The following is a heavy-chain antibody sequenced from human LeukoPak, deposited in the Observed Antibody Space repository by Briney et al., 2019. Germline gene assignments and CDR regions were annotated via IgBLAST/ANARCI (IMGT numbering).Heavy chain of an antibody. D-gene: IGHD3-10*01. CDR1: GYSFTSYW. Sequence: GESPKISCKGSGYSFTSYWIGWVRQMPGKGLEWMGIIYSPSFQGRVTISADKSISTAYLQWSSLKASDTAMYYCARQRFTMRAYAGNWFDPWGQGTLVTVSS. CDR2: IY. V-gene: IGHV5-51*01. CDR3: ARQRFTMRAYAGNWFDP. J-gene: IGHJ5*02.